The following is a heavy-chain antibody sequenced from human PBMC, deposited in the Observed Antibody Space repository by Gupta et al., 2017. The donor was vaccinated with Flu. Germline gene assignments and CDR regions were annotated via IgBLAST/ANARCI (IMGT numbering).Heavy chain of an antibody. J-gene: IGHJ4*02. D-gene: IGHD2-2*01. CDR3: ARDSPGYCSSTSCYLNDY. CDR2: ISSSSSYI. V-gene: IGHV3-21*01. Sequence: KGLEWVSSISSSSSYIYYADSVKGRFTISRDNAKNSLYLQMNSLRAEDTAVYYCARDSPGYCSSTSCYLNDYWGQGTLVTVSS.